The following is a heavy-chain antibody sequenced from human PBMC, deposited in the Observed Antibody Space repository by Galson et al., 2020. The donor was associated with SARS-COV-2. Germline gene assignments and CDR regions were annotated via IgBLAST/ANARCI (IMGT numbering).Heavy chain of an antibody. J-gene: IGHJ4*02. V-gene: IGHV1-24*01. CDR2: LNPADGET. Sequence: ASATVSSMVSASTITALSMHSLRQPPRKGLEWKGGLNPADGETIYAQKFQGRVTMTEDTATDTAYMELSSLRSEDTAGYSCATDPGIDDWGQGTLVTVSS. CDR3: ATDPGIDD. CDR1: ASTITALS.